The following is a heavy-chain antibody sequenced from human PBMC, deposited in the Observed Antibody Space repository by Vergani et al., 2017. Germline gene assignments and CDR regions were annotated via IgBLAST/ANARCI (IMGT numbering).Heavy chain of an antibody. J-gene: IGHJ6*02. CDR2: IIPIFGTA. CDR3: ARVPDFWSGYYTTEYYYYYGMDV. CDR1: GGTFSSYA. V-gene: IGHV1-69*01. Sequence: QVQLVQSGAEVKKPGSSVKVSCKASGGTFSSYAISWVRQAPGQGLEWRGGIIPIFGTANYAQKFQGRVTITADESTSTAYMELSSLRSEDTAVYYCARVPDFWSGYYTTEYYYYYGMDVWGQGTTVTVSS. D-gene: IGHD3-3*01.